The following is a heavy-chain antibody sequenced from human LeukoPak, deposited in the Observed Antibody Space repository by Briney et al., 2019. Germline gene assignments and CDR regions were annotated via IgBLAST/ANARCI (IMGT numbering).Heavy chain of an antibody. V-gene: IGHV3-30*02. CDR1: GFTFSSYG. Sequence: PGGSLRLSCAASGFTFSSYGMHWVRQAPGKGLEWVAFIRYDGSNKYYADSVKGRFTICRDNSKNTLYLQMNSLRAEDTAVYYCAKDAYYYDSSGYQGDYWGQGTLVTVSS. CDR2: IRYDGSNK. D-gene: IGHD3-22*01. CDR3: AKDAYYYDSSGYQGDY. J-gene: IGHJ4*02.